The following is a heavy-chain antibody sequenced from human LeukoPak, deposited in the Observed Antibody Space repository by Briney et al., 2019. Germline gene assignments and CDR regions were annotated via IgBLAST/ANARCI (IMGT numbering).Heavy chain of an antibody. CDR2: IYYSGST. Sequence: PSETLSLTCVVSGGSISSTSYYWGWIRQPPGKGLEWIGSIYYSGSTYYSPSLKSRVTMSVDKSKNQFSLTLSSVTAADTAVYYCARVYSSENWFDPWGQGTLVTVSS. D-gene: IGHD6-25*01. CDR3: ARVYSSENWFDP. CDR1: GGSISSTSYY. V-gene: IGHV4-39*07. J-gene: IGHJ5*02.